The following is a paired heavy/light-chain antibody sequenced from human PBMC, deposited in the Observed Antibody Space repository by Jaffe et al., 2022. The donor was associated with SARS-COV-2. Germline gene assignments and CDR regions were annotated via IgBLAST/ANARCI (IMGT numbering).Light chain of an antibody. CDR2: EVT. J-gene: IGLJ1*01. V-gene: IGLV2-18*02. Sequence: QSALTQPPSVSGSPGQSVTISCTGTSSDVGSDNTVSWYLQPPGTAPKLVIYEVTNRPSGVPNRFSGSKSGNTASLTISGLQAEDEADYYCSSYTTTSTYVFGTGTRVTVL. CDR3: SSYTTTSTYV. CDR1: SSDVGSDNT.
Heavy chain of an antibody. CDR2: IDRKSGSI. D-gene: IGHD2-2*01. CDR1: GFSFSDYF. Sequence: QLVESGGGLVKPGGSLRLSCAASGFSFSDYFMHWLRQAPGKGLEWVAKIDRKSGSINYADSVKGRFAISRDNAKSSLYLQMSSLRAEDTAVYYCARGGVTAAFDFWGQGTLVIVSS. V-gene: IGHV3-21*02. CDR3: ARGGVTAAFDF. J-gene: IGHJ4*02.